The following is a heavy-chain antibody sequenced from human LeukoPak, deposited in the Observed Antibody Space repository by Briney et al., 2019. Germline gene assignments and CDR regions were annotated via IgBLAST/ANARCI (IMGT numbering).Heavy chain of an antibody. CDR3: ARVRGMTTVMNFDY. CDR1: GGSFSGYY. J-gene: IGHJ4*01. Sequence: PSETLSLTCAVYGGSFSGYYWSWIRQPPGKGLEWIGEINHSGSTNYNPSLKSRVTISLDTSKNQFSLKLSSVTAADTAVYYCARVRGMTTVMNFDYWGQGTLVTVSS. V-gene: IGHV4-34*01. CDR2: INHSGST. D-gene: IGHD4-17*01.